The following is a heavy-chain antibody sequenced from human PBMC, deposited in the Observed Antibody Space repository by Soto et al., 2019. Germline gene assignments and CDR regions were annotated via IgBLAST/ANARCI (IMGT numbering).Heavy chain of an antibody. V-gene: IGHV3-30*18. CDR1: GFTFSGYG. D-gene: IGHD6-19*01. J-gene: IGHJ4*02. Sequence: QVQLVESGGGVVQPGRSLRLSCAASGFTFSGYGMHWVRQAPGKGLDWVAAISSDASTKHYADSVKGRFTISRDNSKNTLDLQMNSLSAEDTAVYYCAKDRVSEHSSGWPQGHWGQGTLVTVSS. CDR3: AKDRVSEHSSGWPQGH. CDR2: ISSDASTK.